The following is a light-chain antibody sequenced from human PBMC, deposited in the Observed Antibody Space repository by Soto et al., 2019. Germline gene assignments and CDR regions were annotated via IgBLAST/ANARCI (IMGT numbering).Light chain of an antibody. V-gene: IGLV2-11*01. CDR1: RSDIGGYNF. CDR2: DVI. Sequence: QSALTQPRSVSGSPGQSVTISCTGTRSDIGGYNFVSWYQQHPGQAPKLIIYDVIKRPSGVPDRFSGSKSGNTASLTIYGLQAEDAADYYCCSYAGGYTNVFGTGTKVTVL. J-gene: IGLJ1*01. CDR3: CSYAGGYTNV.